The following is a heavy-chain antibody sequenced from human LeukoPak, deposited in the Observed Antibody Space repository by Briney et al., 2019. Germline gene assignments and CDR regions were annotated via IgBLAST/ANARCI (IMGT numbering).Heavy chain of an antibody. CDR1: GFTFSSYG. V-gene: IGHV3-30*18. J-gene: IGHJ4*02. CDR3: AKDRPGIAVAGSAFDY. D-gene: IGHD6-19*01. CDR2: ISYDGSNK. Sequence: GGSLRLSCAASGFTFSSYGMHWVRQAPGKGLEWVAVISYDGSNKYYADSVKGRFTISRDNSKNTLYLQMNSLRAEDTAVYYCAKDRPGIAVAGSAFDYWGQGTLVTVSS.